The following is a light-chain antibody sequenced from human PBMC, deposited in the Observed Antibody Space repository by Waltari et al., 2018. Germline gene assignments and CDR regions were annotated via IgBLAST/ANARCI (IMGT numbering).Light chain of an antibody. Sequence: EIMLTQSPGPLSLSPGERAPLSCRASQIISRALAWYQQKPGQPPRLLSYDVSTSASGIPDRFSGSGSETDFSLTISRLEPEDFSVYYCQHYVRVPVTFGQGTKLEFK. CDR3: QHYVRVPVT. CDR2: DVS. J-gene: IGKJ1*01. V-gene: IGKV3-20*01. CDR1: QIISRA.